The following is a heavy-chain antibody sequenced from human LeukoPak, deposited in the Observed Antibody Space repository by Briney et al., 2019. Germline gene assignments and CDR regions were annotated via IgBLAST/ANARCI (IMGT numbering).Heavy chain of an antibody. CDR2: ISFDGSNK. CDR3: ARDEAEGYFDY. CDR1: GFTFSRCG. D-gene: IGHD6-19*01. V-gene: IGHV3-30*03. Sequence: GGSLRLSCAASGFTFSRCGMHWVRQAPGKGLEWVTTISFDGSNKYYADSVKGRFTISRDNSKNTLYLQMNSLRAEDTAVYYCARDEAEGYFDYWGQGTLVTVSS. J-gene: IGHJ4*02.